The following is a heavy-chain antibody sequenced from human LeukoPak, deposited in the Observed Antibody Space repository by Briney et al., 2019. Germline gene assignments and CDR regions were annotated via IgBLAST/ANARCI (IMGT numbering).Heavy chain of an antibody. Sequence: ASVKVSCKAAGYTLIGNFIHWVRQAPGQGLEWTGWINPNSGGTQYAERFQGRVTMTRDTSINTAYMELSGLTSDDTVVYYCVRVYSGYENFDYWGQGTLVTVSS. D-gene: IGHD5-12*01. J-gene: IGHJ4*02. CDR1: GYTLIGNF. CDR2: INPNSGGT. CDR3: VRVYSGYENFDY. V-gene: IGHV1-2*02.